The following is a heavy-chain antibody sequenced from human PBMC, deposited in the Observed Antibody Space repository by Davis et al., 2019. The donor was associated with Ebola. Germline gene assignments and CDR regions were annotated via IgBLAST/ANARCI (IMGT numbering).Heavy chain of an antibody. CDR1: GFTFDDYA. CDR2: ISWNSGSI. V-gene: IGHV3-9*01. J-gene: IGHJ5*01. Sequence: SLKISCAASGFTFDDYAMHWVRQAPGKGLEWVSGISWNSGSIGYADSVKGRFTISRDNAKNSLYLRMNSLRVEDTALYHCARVNAATGYSRFDTWGQGTLVTVSS. D-gene: IGHD3-9*01. CDR3: ARVNAATGYSRFDT.